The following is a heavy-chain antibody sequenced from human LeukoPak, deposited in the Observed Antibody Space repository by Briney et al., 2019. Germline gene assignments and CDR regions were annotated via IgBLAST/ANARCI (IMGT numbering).Heavy chain of an antibody. CDR2: MNPNRGNT. CDR3: ARAGRITIFGVVIDRAFDI. D-gene: IGHD3-3*01. V-gene: IGHV1-8*03. J-gene: IGHJ3*02. Sequence: GSVKVSCKASGYTFTSYDINWVRQATGQGLEWMGWMNPNRGNTGYAQKFQGRVTITTNTSIRTASMELSSLRSEDTAEYYCARAGRITIFGVVIDRAFDIWGQGTMVTVSS. CDR1: GYTFTSYD.